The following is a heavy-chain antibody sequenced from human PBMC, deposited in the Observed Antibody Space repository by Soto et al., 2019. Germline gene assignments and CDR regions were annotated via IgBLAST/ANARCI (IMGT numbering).Heavy chain of an antibody. CDR3: ANGFIYGPGSFAH. D-gene: IGHD3-10*01. J-gene: IGHJ4*02. CDR2: ITGSGDRT. CDR1: GFTFSSYA. Sequence: PGGSLRLSCAASGFTFSSYAMSWVRQAPGKGLEWVSTITGSGDRTCYTDFVKGRFTISSDNSKNTLYLQMNSLRDEDTAVYYCANGFIYGPGSFAHWGPGTLVTVSS. V-gene: IGHV3-23*01.